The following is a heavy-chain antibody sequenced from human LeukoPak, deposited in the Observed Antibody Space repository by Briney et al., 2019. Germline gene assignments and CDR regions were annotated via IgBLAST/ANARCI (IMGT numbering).Heavy chain of an antibody. V-gene: IGHV3-30*02. CDR2: IRYDGSNK. J-gene: IGHJ4*02. CDR1: GFTFSSYG. Sequence: GGSLRLSCAASGFTFSSYGMHWVRQAPGKGLEWVAFIRYDGSNKYYADSVKGRFTISRDNSKNTLYLQMNSLRAEDTAVYYCARTRTISGGPLNSWGQGTLVTVSS. CDR3: ARTRTISGGPLNS. D-gene: IGHD3-9*01.